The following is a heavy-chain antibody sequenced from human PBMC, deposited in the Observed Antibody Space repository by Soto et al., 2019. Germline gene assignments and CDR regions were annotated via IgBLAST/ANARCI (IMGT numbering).Heavy chain of an antibody. J-gene: IGHJ4*02. D-gene: IGHD3-22*01. V-gene: IGHV5-51*01. Sequence: ALEPMKDSWKGATCTCVNFGIAWVRKRPGKGLEWMGLIYPGDSDTKYSPSFQGQVTISADKSISTAYLRWSSLKASDTAMYYCATLSHYDSYSGFDYCGQRTPGTVPS. CDR3: ATLSHYDSYSGFDY. CDR1: TCTCVNFG. CDR2: IYPGDSDT.